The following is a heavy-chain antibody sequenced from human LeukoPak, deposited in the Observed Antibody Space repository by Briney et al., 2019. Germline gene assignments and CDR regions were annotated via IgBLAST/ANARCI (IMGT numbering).Heavy chain of an antibody. J-gene: IGHJ6*03. Sequence: GGSLRLSCAASGFTVSSNYMSWVRQAPGKGLEWVSVIYSGGSTYYADSVKGRFTISRDNSKNTLSLQMNSLRAEDTAVYYCARHGSITMVRGRLRYYYMDVWGKGTTVTISS. CDR2: IYSGGST. CDR3: ARHGSITMVRGRLRYYYMDV. V-gene: IGHV3-66*04. CDR1: GFTVSSNY. D-gene: IGHD3-10*01.